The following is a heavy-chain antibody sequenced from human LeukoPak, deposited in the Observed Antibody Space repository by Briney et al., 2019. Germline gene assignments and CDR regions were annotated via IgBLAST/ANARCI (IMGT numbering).Heavy chain of an antibody. Sequence: SGTLSLTCAVSGGSISSSNWWSWVRQPPGKGLEWIGEIYHSGSTNYNPSLKSRVTISVDKSKNQFSLKLSSVTAADTAVYYCARKYYYGSGSCYSGGYLDYWGQGTLVTVSS. J-gene: IGHJ4*02. V-gene: IGHV4-4*02. CDR2: IYHSGST. CDR1: GGSISSSNW. CDR3: ARKYYYGSGSCYSGGYLDY. D-gene: IGHD3-10*01.